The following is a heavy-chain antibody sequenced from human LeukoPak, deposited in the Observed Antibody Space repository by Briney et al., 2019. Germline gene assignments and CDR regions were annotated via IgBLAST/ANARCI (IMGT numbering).Heavy chain of an antibody. Sequence: SETLSLTCTVSGGSISSYYWSWIRQPPGKGLEWIGYIYYSGSTNYNPSLKSRVTISVDTSKNQFSLKLSSVTAADTAVYYCARDIAVVAFDIWGQGTMVTVSS. V-gene: IGHV4-59*01. CDR3: ARDIAVVAFDI. CDR2: IYYSGST. D-gene: IGHD6-19*01. J-gene: IGHJ3*02. CDR1: GGSISSYY.